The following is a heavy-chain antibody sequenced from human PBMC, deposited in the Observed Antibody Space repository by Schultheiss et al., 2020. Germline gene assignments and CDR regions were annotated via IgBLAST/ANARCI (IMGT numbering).Heavy chain of an antibody. Sequence: GGSLRLSCAASGFTFSSYGMHWVRQAPGKGLEWGAVISYDGSNKYYADSVKGRFTISRDNSKNTLYLQMNSLRAEDTAVYYCARELAAAGTQGGWFDPWGQGTLVTVSS. D-gene: IGHD6-13*01. CDR3: ARELAAAGTQGGWFDP. CDR2: ISYDGSNK. J-gene: IGHJ5*02. CDR1: GFTFSSYG. V-gene: IGHV3-30*03.